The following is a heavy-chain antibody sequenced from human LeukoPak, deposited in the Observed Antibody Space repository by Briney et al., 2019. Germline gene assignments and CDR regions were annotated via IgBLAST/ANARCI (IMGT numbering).Heavy chain of an antibody. CDR2: IYYSGST. D-gene: IGHD3-10*01. Sequence: SETLSLTCTVSGGSISSSSYYWGWIRQPPGKGLEWIGSIYYSGSTYYNPSLESRVTISVDTSKNQFSLKLSSVTAADTAVYYCARRDYYGSGLVTAIPSHFDYWGQGTLVTVSS. CDR1: GGSISSSSYY. V-gene: IGHV4-39*01. J-gene: IGHJ4*02. CDR3: ARRDYYGSGLVTAIPSHFDY.